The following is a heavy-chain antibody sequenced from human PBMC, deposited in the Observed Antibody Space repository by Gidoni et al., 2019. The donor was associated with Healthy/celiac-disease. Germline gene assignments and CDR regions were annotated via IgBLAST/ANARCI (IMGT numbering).Heavy chain of an antibody. CDR1: GYSFTSYW. V-gene: IGHV5-51*01. CDR3: ARWDGSSYSDWYFDL. J-gene: IGHJ2*01. CDR2: IYHGDSDT. Sequence: VQLVQSGAEVQKPGESLKISCKGSGYSFTSYWIGWVRQMPGKGLEWMGIIYHGDSDTRYSPSFQGQVTISADKSISTAYLQWSSLKASDTAMYYCARWDGSSYSDWYFDLWGRGTLVTVSS. D-gene: IGHD6-13*01.